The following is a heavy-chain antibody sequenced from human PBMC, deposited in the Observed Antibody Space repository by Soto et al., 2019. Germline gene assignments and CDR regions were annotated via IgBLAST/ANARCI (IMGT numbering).Heavy chain of an antibody. Sequence: PVGSLRLSCAASGFTFSSYGMHWVRQAPGKGLEWVAVISYDGSNKYYADSVKGRFTISRDNSKNTLYLQMNSLRAEDTAVYYCAKGEGHVDIVATIFYWGQGTLVTVSS. V-gene: IGHV3-30*18. CDR2: ISYDGSNK. CDR1: GFTFSSYG. D-gene: IGHD5-12*01. J-gene: IGHJ4*02. CDR3: AKGEGHVDIVATIFY.